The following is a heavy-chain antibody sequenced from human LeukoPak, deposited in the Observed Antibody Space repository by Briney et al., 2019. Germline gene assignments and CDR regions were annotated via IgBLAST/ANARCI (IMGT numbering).Heavy chain of an antibody. D-gene: IGHD3-9*01. CDR2: INHSGST. CDR3: ARTSGIRSLTPDY. CDR1: GGSFSGYY. Sequence: SETLSLTCAVYGGSFSGYYWSWIRQPPGKGLEWIGEINHSGSTNYNPSLKSRVTMSVDTSKNQFSLKLSSVTAADTAVYYCARTSGIRSLTPDYWGQGNLVTVSS. V-gene: IGHV4-34*01. J-gene: IGHJ4*02.